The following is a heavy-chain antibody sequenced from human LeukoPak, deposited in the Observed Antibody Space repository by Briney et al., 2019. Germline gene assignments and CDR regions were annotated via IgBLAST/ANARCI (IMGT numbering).Heavy chain of an antibody. D-gene: IGHD3-22*01. J-gene: IGHJ4*02. V-gene: IGHV3-21*01. CDR3: AREVFYYYDSSGYFDY. CDR2: ISSNSSYI. Sequence: GSLRLPCAAPGFTFSSYSMNLVPPGPGEGVEWVSSISSNSSYIYYADSVKGRFTISRDNAKNSLYLQMNGLRAEDTAVYYCAREVFYYYDSSGYFDYWGQGTLVTVSS. CDR1: GFTFSSYS.